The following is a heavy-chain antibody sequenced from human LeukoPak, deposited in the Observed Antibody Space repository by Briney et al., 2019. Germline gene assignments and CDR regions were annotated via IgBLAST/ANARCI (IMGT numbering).Heavy chain of an antibody. CDR1: GFSLSTSGVA. CDR2: IYWDGDK. Sequence: SGPTLVNPTQTLTLTCTFSGFSLSTSGVAVGWIRQPPGKALEWLALIYWDGDKRYNSSLKSRLTVTKDTSKNQVVLTMTRMDPVDTATYYCAHSKTGLLILYYFDYWGQGTLVTVSS. CDR3: AHSKTGLLILYYFDY. J-gene: IGHJ4*02. V-gene: IGHV2-5*02. D-gene: IGHD2-15*01.